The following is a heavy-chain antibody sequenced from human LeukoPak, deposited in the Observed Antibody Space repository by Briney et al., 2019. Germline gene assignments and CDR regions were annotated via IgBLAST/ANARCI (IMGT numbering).Heavy chain of an antibody. CDR1: GFPLCIYA. CDR2: IFGSAGST. J-gene: IGHJ4*02. V-gene: IGHV3-23*01. D-gene: IGHD3-22*01. Sequence: GGSLSLSRVISGFPLCIYAMSCVRDPPEERLECVLGIFGSAGSTYYVYSVKDQVNTSKDNSRNTVYLQMNDLRAEDTAVYYCAKDRTYHYDFSAYYFSPPLQQYWGQGTLVTVSS. CDR3: AKDRTYHYDFSAYYFSPPLQQY.